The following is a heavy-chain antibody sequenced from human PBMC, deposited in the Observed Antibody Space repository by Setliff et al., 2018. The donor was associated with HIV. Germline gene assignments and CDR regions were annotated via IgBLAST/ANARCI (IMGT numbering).Heavy chain of an antibody. Sequence: PSETLSLTCGVYGGSLSGYYWGWIRQPPGKGREWIGSIFYSGSADYNPSLTSPVTISVDTSKNQFSLKLSSVTAADTAVYYCASTYCGGDCYSRYFQHWGQGTLVTVSS. CDR1: GGSLSGYY. CDR2: IFYSGSA. V-gene: IGHV4-34*12. CDR3: ASTYCGGDCYSRYFQH. J-gene: IGHJ1*01. D-gene: IGHD2-21*02.